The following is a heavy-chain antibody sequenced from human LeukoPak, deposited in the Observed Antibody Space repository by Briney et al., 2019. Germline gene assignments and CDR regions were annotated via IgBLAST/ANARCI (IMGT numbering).Heavy chain of an antibody. CDR2: ISGSGGST. D-gene: IGHD4-17*01. CDR3: AKDSKLYGDSRGY. V-gene: IGHV3-23*01. CDR1: GFTFSSYA. J-gene: IGHJ4*02. Sequence: GGSLRLSCAASGFTFSSYAMSWVRQAPGKGLEWVSAISGSGGSTYYADSVKGRFAISRDDSKNTLYLQMNSLRAEDTAVYYCAKDSKLYGDSRGYWGQGTLVTVSS.